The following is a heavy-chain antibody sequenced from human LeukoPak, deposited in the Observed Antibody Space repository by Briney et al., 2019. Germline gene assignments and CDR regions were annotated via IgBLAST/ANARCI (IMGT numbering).Heavy chain of an antibody. CDR2: IKQDGSEK. Sequence: GGSLRLSCAASGFIFSNYWMSWVRQAPGKGLEWVANIKQDGSEKNYVDSVKGRFTISRDNAKNSLYLQMNSLRAEDTAVYYCARDTPLGGYWGQGTLVTVSS. CDR3: ARDTPLGGY. D-gene: IGHD3-16*01. V-gene: IGHV3-7*03. CDR1: GFIFSNYW. J-gene: IGHJ4*02.